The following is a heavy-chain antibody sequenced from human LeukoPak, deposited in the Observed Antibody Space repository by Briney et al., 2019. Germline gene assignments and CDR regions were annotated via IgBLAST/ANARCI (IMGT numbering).Heavy chain of an antibody. D-gene: IGHD1-26*01. CDR1: GFTFSSYW. Sequence: GGSLRLSCAASGFTFSSYWMSWVRQAPGKGLEWVANIKQDGSEKYYVDSVKGRFTISRDNAKNSLYLQMNSLRAEDTAVYYCARDFLYSGSPLDYWGQGTLVTVSS. CDR2: IKQDGSEK. V-gene: IGHV3-7*01. CDR3: ARDFLYSGSPLDY. J-gene: IGHJ4*02.